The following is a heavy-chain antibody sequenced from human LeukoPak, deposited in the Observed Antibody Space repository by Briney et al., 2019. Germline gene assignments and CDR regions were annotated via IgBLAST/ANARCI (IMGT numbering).Heavy chain of an antibody. CDR2: IYYSGRT. V-gene: IGHV4-59*01. Sequence: SETLSLTCTVSGGSISTDYWSWIRQPPGKGLEWIGYIYYSGRTNYSPSLKSRVTISVDTSKNQFSLKLSSVTAADTAVYYCARVGLGGYFDYWGQGTLVTVSP. CDR1: GGSISTDY. J-gene: IGHJ4*02. CDR3: ARVGLGGYFDY. D-gene: IGHD3-16*01.